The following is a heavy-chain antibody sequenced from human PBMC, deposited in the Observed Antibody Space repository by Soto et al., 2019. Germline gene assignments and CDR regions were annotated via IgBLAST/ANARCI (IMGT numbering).Heavy chain of an antibody. D-gene: IGHD3-10*01. Sequence: GGSLRLSCVASGFTFYNYAVNWVRQAPGKGLEWVSAISGSGGSTYFADSVRGRFTISRDNSKNTLSLQMNSLRVEDTAVYYCAKGLEGSYYHLRSGMDVWGQGTTVTVSS. J-gene: IGHJ6*02. V-gene: IGHV3-23*01. CDR2: ISGSGGST. CDR1: GFTFYNYA. CDR3: AKGLEGSYYHLRSGMDV.